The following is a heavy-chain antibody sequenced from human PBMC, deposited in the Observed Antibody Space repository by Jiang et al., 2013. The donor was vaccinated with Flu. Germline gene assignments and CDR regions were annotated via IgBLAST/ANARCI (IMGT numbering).Heavy chain of an antibody. J-gene: IGHJ4*02. Sequence: VKPSETLSLTCTVSGGSISSYYWSWIRQPQGRDWSGLGISITWEHQLQPSLKSRVTISVDTSKNQFSLKLSSVTAADTAVYYCAGEQLELLNYWGQGTLVTVSS. CDR2: SITWEH. CDR1: GGSISSYY. D-gene: IGHD1-7*01. V-gene: IGHV4-59*01. CDR3: AGEQLELLNY.